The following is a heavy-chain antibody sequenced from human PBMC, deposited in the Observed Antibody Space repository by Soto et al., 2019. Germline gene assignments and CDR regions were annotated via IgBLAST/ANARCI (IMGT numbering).Heavy chain of an antibody. CDR3: ARDLGITGTYYYYYGMDV. Sequence: SETLSLTCTVSGGSVSSGSYYWSWIRQPPGKGLEWIGYIYYSGSTNYNPSLTSRVTISVDTSKNQFSLKLSSVTAADTAVYYCARDLGITGTYYYYYGMDVWGQGTTVTVSS. V-gene: IGHV4-61*01. CDR2: IYYSGST. J-gene: IGHJ6*02. CDR1: GGSVSSGSYY. D-gene: IGHD1-20*01.